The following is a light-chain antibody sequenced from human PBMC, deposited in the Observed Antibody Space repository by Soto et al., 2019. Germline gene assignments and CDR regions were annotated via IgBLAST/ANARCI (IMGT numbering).Light chain of an antibody. V-gene: IGLV2-14*03. CDR1: TSDIGGYNC. Sequence: QSALTQPASVSGSPGQSITISCTGTTSDIGGYNCVSWYQQHPGKAPQVMIYGVTNRPSGVSNRFSGSKSGYTASLTISGLQVEDEADYYCSSCTSSSTLVFGGGTQLTVL. CDR3: SSCTSSSTLV. J-gene: IGLJ3*02. CDR2: GVT.